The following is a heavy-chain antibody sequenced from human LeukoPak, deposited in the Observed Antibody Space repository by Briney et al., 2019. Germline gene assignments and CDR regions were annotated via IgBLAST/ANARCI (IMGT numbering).Heavy chain of an antibody. CDR2: INPGGSSI. J-gene: IGHJ4*02. V-gene: IGHV3-74*01. D-gene: IGHD1-14*01. Sequence: PGGSLRLSCAASGFTFSSYWMHWARQVPGKGLVWVARINPGGSSITYADSVKGRFTIPRDNAKNTLYLQMDSLRAEDTGVYYCARSNQADDYWGQGTLVTVSS. CDR3: ARSNQADDY. CDR1: GFTFSSYW.